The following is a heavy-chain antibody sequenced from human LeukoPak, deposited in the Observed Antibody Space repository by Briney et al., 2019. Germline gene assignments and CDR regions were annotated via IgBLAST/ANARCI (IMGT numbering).Heavy chain of an antibody. J-gene: IGHJ4*02. CDR1: GGSISSYY. Sequence: SETLSLTCTVSGGSISSYYWSWIRQPPGKGLEWIGYIYYSGSTNYNPSLKSRVTISVDTSKNQCSLKLSSVTAADTAVYYCARHTSKRSPFDYWGQGTLVTVSS. V-gene: IGHV4-59*08. CDR2: IYYSGST. CDR3: ARHTSKRSPFDY.